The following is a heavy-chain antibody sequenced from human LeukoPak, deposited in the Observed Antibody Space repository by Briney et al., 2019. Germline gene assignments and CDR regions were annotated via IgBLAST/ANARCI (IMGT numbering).Heavy chain of an antibody. Sequence: GGSLRLSCAASGFTFSSYSMNWVRQAPGKGLEWVSYISSSSSTIYYADSVKGRFTISRDNAKNSLYLQMNSLRAEDTAVYYCARDGLVRGVISRYYGMDVWGQGTTVTVSS. V-gene: IGHV3-48*04. CDR1: GFTFSSYS. CDR3: ARDGLVRGVISRYYGMDV. D-gene: IGHD3-10*01. J-gene: IGHJ6*02. CDR2: ISSSSSTI.